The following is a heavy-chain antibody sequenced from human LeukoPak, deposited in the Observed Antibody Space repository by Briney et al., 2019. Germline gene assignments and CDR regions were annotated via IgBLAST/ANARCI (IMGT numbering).Heavy chain of an antibody. V-gene: IGHV4-30-2*01. Sequence: SQTLSLTCAVSGGSISSGDYSWSWIRQPPGKGLEWIGYIYHSGSTYYNPSLKSRVTISVDRSKNQFSLKLSSVTAADTAVYYCARVGYDDYYFDYWGPGTLVTASS. CDR1: GGSISSGDYS. J-gene: IGHJ4*02. CDR3: ARVGYDDYYFDY. D-gene: IGHD5-12*01. CDR2: IYHSGST.